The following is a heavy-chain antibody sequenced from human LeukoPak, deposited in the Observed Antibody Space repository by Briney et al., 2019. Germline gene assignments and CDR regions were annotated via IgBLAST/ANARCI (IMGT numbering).Heavy chain of an antibody. J-gene: IGHJ5*02. V-gene: IGHV1-69*05. Sequence: ASVKVSCKASGGTFSSYAISWVRQAPGQGLEWMGGIIPIFGTANYAQKFQGRVTITTDESTSTAYMELSSLRSEDTAVYYCARDLLYSSSWYEGNWFDPWGQGTLVTVSS. CDR1: GGTFSSYA. CDR2: IIPIFGTA. CDR3: ARDLLYSSSWYEGNWFDP. D-gene: IGHD6-13*01.